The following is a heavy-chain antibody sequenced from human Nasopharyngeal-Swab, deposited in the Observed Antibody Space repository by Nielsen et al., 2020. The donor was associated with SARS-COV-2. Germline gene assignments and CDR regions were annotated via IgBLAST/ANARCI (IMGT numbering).Heavy chain of an antibody. CDR3: TRGLTGHIVQWNPSPY. Sequence: GGSLRLSCAASGFSITTYGMTWVRQAPGKGLEWVSSISELGSGIYYADSVWGRFTISSDTSKNTVYLQMNTLRADDTALYFCTRGLTGHIVQWNPSPYWGQGTLVTVSS. D-gene: IGHD1-14*01. V-gene: IGHV3-23*01. CDR1: GFSITTYG. J-gene: IGHJ4*02. CDR2: ISELGSGI.